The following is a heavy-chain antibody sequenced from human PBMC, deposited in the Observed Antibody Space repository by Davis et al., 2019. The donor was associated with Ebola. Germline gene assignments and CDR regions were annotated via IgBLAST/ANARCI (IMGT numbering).Heavy chain of an antibody. J-gene: IGHJ5*02. CDR3: ANQPPLLWFGELEYNWFDP. Sequence: GESLKISCAASGFTFSSYAMHWVRQAPGKGLEWVAVISYDGSNKYYADSVKGRFTISRDNSKNTLYLQMNSLRAEDTAVYYCANQPPLLWFGELEYNWFDPWGQGTLVTVSS. V-gene: IGHV3-30*04. CDR1: GFTFSSYA. D-gene: IGHD3-10*01. CDR2: ISYDGSNK.